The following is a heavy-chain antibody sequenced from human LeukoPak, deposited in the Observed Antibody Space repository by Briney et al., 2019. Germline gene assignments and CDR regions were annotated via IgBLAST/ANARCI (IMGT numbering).Heavy chain of an antibody. CDR2: IWYDGSNK. Sequence: GGSLRLSCAASGFTFSSYAMHWVRQAPGKGLEWVAVIWYDGSNKYYADSVKGRFTISRDNSKNTLYLQMNSLRAEDTAVYYCARDENGYSYGLYGMDVWGQGTTVTVSS. CDR1: GFTFSSYA. CDR3: ARDENGYSYGLYGMDV. V-gene: IGHV3-33*08. D-gene: IGHD5-18*01. J-gene: IGHJ6*02.